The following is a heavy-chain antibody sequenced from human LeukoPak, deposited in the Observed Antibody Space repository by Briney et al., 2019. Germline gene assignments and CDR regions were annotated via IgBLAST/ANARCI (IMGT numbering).Heavy chain of an antibody. CDR3: VRHEHNPQFDP. Sequence: SETLSLTCTVSGGSISSPNYYWAWVRQPPGKGQEWIGSISYSVSAHYYPSLKSRATISIDTSKNQFSLKLSSVTAADTAVYYCVRHEHNPQFDPWGQGTLVTVSS. V-gene: IGHV4-39*01. D-gene: IGHD1-14*01. CDR2: ISYSVSA. J-gene: IGHJ5*02. CDR1: GGSISSPNYY.